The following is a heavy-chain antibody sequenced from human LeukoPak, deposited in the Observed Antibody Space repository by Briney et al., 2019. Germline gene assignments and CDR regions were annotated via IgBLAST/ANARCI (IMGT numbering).Heavy chain of an antibody. Sequence: GGSLRLSCTASGFTVGDFAMSWFRQAPGKGLEWVSAISGSGGSTYYADSVKGRFTISRDNSKNTLYLQMNSLRAEDTAVYYCAKGGAKYCSSTSCSPFDPWGQGTLVTVSS. D-gene: IGHD2-2*01. J-gene: IGHJ5*02. CDR1: GFTVGDFA. V-gene: IGHV3-23*01. CDR3: AKGGAKYCSSTSCSPFDP. CDR2: ISGSGGST.